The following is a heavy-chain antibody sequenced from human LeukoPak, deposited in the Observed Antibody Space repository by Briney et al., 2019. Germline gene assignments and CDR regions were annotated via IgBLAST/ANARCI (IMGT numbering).Heavy chain of an antibody. CDR1: DGSFTDYH. V-gene: IGHV4-34*01. CDR2: INHSGST. CDR3: ARATEGYSSSVVYMDV. J-gene: IGHJ6*03. Sequence: SETLSLTCAVYDGSFTDYHWTWIRQPSGKGLEWIGEINHSGSTRYSPSLKSRVTISVDTPKNQFSLKLSSVTAADTAVYYCARATEGYSSSVVYMDVWGKGTTVTVSS. D-gene: IGHD6-6*01.